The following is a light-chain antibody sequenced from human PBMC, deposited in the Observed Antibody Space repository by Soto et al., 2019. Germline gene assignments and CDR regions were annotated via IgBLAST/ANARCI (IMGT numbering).Light chain of an antibody. Sequence: QPASVSGSPGQSITISCTGTSSDVGGYNYVSWYQQHPGKAPKLMIYEVSNRPSGVSNRFSGSKSGNTASLTISGLQAEDEADYFCSSYGSTSTRYVFGTGTKVTVL. V-gene: IGLV2-14*01. J-gene: IGLJ1*01. CDR3: SSYGSTSTRYV. CDR1: SSDVGGYNY. CDR2: EVS.